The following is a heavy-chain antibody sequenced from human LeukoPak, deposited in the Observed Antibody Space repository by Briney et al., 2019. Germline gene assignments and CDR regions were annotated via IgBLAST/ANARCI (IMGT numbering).Heavy chain of an antibody. V-gene: IGHV1-69*13. D-gene: IGHD2-21*02. J-gene: IGHJ6*02. CDR1: GGTFSSYA. CDR2: IIPIFGTA. CDR3: ARVEGYCGGDCYSNGMDV. Sequence: ASVKVSCKASGGTFSSYAISWVRQAPGQGLEWMGGIIPIFGTANYAQKFQGRVTITADESTSTAYMELSSLRSEDTAVYYCARVEGYCGGDCYSNGMDVCGQGTTVTVSS.